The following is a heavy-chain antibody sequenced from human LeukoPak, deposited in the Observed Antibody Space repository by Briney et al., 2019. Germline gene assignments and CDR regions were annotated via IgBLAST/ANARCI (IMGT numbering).Heavy chain of an antibody. Sequence: GGSLRLSCAASGFTFSDYYMSWIRQAPGKGLEWVSYINSGGTTIHYADSVKGRFTISRDNARNSLYLQMNSLRAEDTAVYYCARDDYSNLFDYWGQGTLVTVSS. V-gene: IGHV3-11*04. D-gene: IGHD4-11*01. J-gene: IGHJ5*01. CDR2: INSGGTTI. CDR3: ARDDYSNLFDY. CDR1: GFTFSDYY.